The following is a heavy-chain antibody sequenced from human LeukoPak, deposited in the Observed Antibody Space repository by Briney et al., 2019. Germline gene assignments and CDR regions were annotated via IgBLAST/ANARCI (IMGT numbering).Heavy chain of an antibody. CDR1: GGSTSHYY. V-gene: IGHV4-59*01. CDR3: VTGSGWLPDY. D-gene: IGHD3-10*01. Sequence: PSETLSLTCTVSGGSTSHYYWNWIRQPPGKGLEWIGYIHHSGSTNYNPSLKSRVTISEDTSKNQFSLKLNSVTAADTAVYYCVTGSGWLPDYWGQGTLVTVSS. CDR2: IHHSGST. J-gene: IGHJ4*02.